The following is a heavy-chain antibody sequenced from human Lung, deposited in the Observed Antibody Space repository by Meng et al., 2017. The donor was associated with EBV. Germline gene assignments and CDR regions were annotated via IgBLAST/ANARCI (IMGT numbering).Heavy chain of an antibody. Sequence: AQLHRSGPDVVKTALDLELTCAYSGDCASSNSAAWDWNTKTQSRGFKCLGRTYYRSKWYNGYAVSVKSRIAVNPDTFKNQLSLQLNSVTPEYKAVYYCARGATSVFDLWGRGTLVTVSS. D-gene: IGHD4-17*01. CDR1: GDCASSNSAA. CDR3: ARGATSVFDL. J-gene: IGHJ2*01. CDR2: TYYRSKWYN. V-gene: IGHV6-1*01.